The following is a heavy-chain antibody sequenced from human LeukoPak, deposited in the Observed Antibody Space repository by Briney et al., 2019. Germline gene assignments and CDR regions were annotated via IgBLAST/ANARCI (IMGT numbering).Heavy chain of an antibody. D-gene: IGHD6-19*01. Sequence: PSETLSLTCSVSGDSISSSSSSWAWIRQSPGRGLEWIGAIYSRGNTYYNPSLKSRLTIFIDTAKNEYSLQLRSVIAADTSVYFCARRGWDRPFDYWGQGVLVTVSS. CDR2: IYSRGNT. V-gene: IGHV4-39*01. J-gene: IGHJ4*02. CDR1: GDSISSSSSS. CDR3: ARRGWDRPFDY.